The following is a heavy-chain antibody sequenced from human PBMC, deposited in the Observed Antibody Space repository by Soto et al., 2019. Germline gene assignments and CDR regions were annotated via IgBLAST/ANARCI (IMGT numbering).Heavy chain of an antibody. V-gene: IGHV4-31*03. Sequence: QVQLQESGPGLVKPSQTLSLTCTVSGGSISSGDYYWSWIRQHPGKGLEWIGYIYYSGSTYYNPSLKSRFTISVDTSKNQFSLKLSSVTAADTAVYYCARWWSGSRQGFDPWGQGTLVNVSS. CDR2: IYYSGST. J-gene: IGHJ5*02. D-gene: IGHD3-3*01. CDR1: GGSISSGDYY. CDR3: ARWWSGSRQGFDP.